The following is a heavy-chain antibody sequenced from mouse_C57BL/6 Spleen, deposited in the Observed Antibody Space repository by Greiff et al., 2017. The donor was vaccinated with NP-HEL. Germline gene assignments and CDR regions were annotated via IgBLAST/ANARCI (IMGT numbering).Heavy chain of an antibody. CDR1: GFTFSSYA. V-gene: IGHV5-9-1*02. CDR2: ISSGGDYI. D-gene: IGHD1-1*01. CDR3: TRDRGTVVAKAMDY. J-gene: IGHJ4*01. Sequence: EVKLVESGEGLVKPGGSLKLSCAASGFTFSSYAMSWVRQTPEKRLEWVAYISSGGDYIYYADTVKGRFTISRDNARNTLYLQMSSLKSEDTAMYYCTRDRGTVVAKAMDYWGQGTSVTVSS.